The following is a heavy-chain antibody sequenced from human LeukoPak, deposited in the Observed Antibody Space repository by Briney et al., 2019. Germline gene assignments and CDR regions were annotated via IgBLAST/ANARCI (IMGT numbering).Heavy chain of an antibody. CDR2: ISGSSSTI. CDR1: GFTFSSSA. D-gene: IGHD1-26*01. Sequence: GGSLRLSCVASGFTFSSSAMTWVRQAPGKGLEWLSYISGSSSTIYYAASVKGRFTISRDTAENSLYLQMNSLRDEDTAVYYCARGGGSYANFDYWGQGTLVTVSS. CDR3: ARGGGSYANFDY. J-gene: IGHJ4*02. V-gene: IGHV3-48*02.